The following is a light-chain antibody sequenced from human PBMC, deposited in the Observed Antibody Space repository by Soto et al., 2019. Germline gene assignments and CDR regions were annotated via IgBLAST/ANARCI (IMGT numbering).Light chain of an antibody. CDR1: QGINRY. Sequence: DIPMTQSPSSLSASVGDTVTITCQASQGINRYLNWYHQKPGKAPKLLIYDTSNLETGVPSRFSGSGFGTDFAFTISSLQPEDFGTFFCQQYDSFPYTFGQGTRVEFK. CDR3: QQYDSFPYT. CDR2: DTS. V-gene: IGKV1-33*01. J-gene: IGKJ2*01.